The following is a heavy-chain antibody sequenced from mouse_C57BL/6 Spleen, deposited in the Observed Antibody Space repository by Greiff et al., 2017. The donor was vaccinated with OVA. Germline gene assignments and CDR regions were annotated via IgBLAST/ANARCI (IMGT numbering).Heavy chain of an antibody. CDR3: ARGQLRLPFDY. CDR2: IDPGNGDT. V-gene: IGHV14-4*01. J-gene: IGHJ3*01. CDR1: GFNFNDYY. Sequence: EVQLMQSGAELVRPGASVKLSCTASGFNFNDYYMHWVQQTPEQGLEWIGWIDPGNGDTEYASKFQGKATITADTSSNTAYLQLSRLTSEDTAVDCCARGQLRLPFDYWGQGTLVTVSA. D-gene: IGHD3-2*02.